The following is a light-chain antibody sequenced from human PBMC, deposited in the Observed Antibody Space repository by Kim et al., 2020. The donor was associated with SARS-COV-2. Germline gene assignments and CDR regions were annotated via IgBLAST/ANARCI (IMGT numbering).Light chain of an antibody. CDR1: QSVGTF. CDR2: NAS. Sequence: IVLTQSPATQSLSPGERATLSCGASQSVGTFLAWYQQKPGQAPRLLIHNASNRATGIPARFSGSGSGTDFTLTISSLEPDDFAVYYCQQYKVWPPLTFGGGTKVDIK. CDR3: QQYKVWPPLT. J-gene: IGKJ4*01. V-gene: IGKV3-11*01.